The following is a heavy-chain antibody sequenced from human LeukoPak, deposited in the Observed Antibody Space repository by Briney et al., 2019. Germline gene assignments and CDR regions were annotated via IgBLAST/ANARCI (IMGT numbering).Heavy chain of an antibody. V-gene: IGHV3-48*02. Sequence: GGSMRLSCGASGFTFSSYSMNWVRQAPGKGLEWVSYISSSSTIYYADSVKGRFTISRDNAKNSLYLQMNSLRDEDTAVYYCARGKQLWNEFDYWGQGTLVTVSS. J-gene: IGHJ4*02. CDR2: ISSSSTI. CDR3: ARGKQLWNEFDY. CDR1: GFTFSSYS. D-gene: IGHD5-18*01.